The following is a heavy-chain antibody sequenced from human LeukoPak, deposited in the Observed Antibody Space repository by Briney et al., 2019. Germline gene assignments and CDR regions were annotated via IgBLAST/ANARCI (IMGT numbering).Heavy chain of an antibody. V-gene: IGHV3-74*01. Sequence: PRGSLRLSCAVSGFTFSNYWMHWVRQAPGKGLVWVARINSDGRSTNYGDSVKGRFTISRDNAKNTLYLQMNSLRAEDTAVYYCARVSDWNFNYWGQGTLVTVSP. CDR3: ARVSDWNFNY. D-gene: IGHD3/OR15-3a*01. CDR2: INSDGRST. J-gene: IGHJ4*02. CDR1: GFTFSNYW.